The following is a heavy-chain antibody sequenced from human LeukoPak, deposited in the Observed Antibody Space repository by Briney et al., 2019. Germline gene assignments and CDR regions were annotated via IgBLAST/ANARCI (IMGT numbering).Heavy chain of an antibody. CDR3: ARGSEYYFDQ. CDR2: INPQSGDT. CDR1: GYTFTSYG. J-gene: IGHJ4*02. Sequence: ASVKVSCKASGYTFTSYGISWVRQAPGQGLEWMGWINPQSGDTNYRKKFQGRVTVTRDTSITTGYMELRRLTSDDTAVYFCARGSEYYFDQWGQGTLVTISS. V-gene: IGHV1-2*02.